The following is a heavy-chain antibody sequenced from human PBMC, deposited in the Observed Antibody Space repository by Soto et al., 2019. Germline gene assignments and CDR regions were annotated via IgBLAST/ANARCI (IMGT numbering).Heavy chain of an antibody. CDR2: INHSGST. D-gene: IGHD3-10*01. V-gene: IGHV4-34*01. Sequence: QVQLQQWGAGLLKPSETLSLTCAVYGGSFSGYYWSWIRQPPGKGLEWIGEINHSGSTNYNPSLKSRVTLSVDTSKNQFSLKLSSVTAADTAVYYCARDAYGSGSYYGVFDYWGQGTLVTVSS. J-gene: IGHJ4*02. CDR3: ARDAYGSGSYYGVFDY. CDR1: GGSFSGYY.